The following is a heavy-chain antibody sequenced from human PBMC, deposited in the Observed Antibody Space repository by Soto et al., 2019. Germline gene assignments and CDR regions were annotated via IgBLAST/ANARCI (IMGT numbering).Heavy chain of an antibody. CDR1: GGSISSSSYY. J-gene: IGHJ5*02. V-gene: IGHV4-39*01. Sequence: KTSETLSLTCTVSGGSISSSSYYWGWIRQPPGKGLEWIGSIDYSGSTYYNPSLKSRVTISVDTSKNQFSLKLSSVTAADTAVYYCARRYDILTGWSDNWFDPWRQGTLVTVSS. CDR2: IDYSGST. CDR3: ARRYDILTGWSDNWFDP. D-gene: IGHD3-9*01.